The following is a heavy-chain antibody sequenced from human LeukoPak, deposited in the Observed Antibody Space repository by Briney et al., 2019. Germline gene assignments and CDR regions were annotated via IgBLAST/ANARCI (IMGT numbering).Heavy chain of an antibody. CDR2: ISYDGSNK. CDR3: ARVSSSTVTTWYFDY. D-gene: IGHD4-11*01. V-gene: IGHV3-30*04. Sequence: GGSLRLSCAASGFTFNTYAMHWVRQAPGKGLEWVAVISYDGSNKYYADSVKGRFTISRDNSENTLYLQMNSLRAEDTAVFYCARVSSSTVTTWYFDYWGQGTLVTVSS. J-gene: IGHJ4*02. CDR1: GFTFNTYA.